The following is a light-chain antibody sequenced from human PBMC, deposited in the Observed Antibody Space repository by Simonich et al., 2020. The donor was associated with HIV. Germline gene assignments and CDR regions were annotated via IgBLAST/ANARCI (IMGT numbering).Light chain of an antibody. CDR1: SGSIASNH. V-gene: IGLV6-57*01. J-gene: IGLJ2*01. CDR3: QSYDSNNRGV. Sequence: NFMLTQPHSVSESPGKTVNISCTRSSGSIASNHVQWYQQRPGSSPTTVIYENNQRHSGVPDRFSGSIDSSSNSASLTISGLKTEDEADYYCQSYDSNNRGVFGGGTKLTVL. CDR2: ENN.